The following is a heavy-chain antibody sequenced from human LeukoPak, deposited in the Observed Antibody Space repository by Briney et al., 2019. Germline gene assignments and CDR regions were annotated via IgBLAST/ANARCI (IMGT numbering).Heavy chain of an antibody. D-gene: IGHD3-3*01. CDR3: AREAAKSYDFWSGYRGRYGMDV. V-gene: IGHV4-34*01. J-gene: IGHJ6*02. CDR1: GGSFSGYY. CDR2: INHSGSA. Sequence: SETLSLTCAVSGGSFSGYYWTWIRQPPGKGLEWIGEINHSGSANYNPSLKSRVTISVDRSKNQFSLKLSSVTAADTAVYYCAREAAKSYDFWSGYRGRYGMDVWGQGTTVTVSS.